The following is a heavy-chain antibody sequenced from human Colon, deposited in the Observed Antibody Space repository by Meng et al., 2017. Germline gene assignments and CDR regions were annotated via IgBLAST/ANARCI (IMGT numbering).Heavy chain of an antibody. J-gene: IGHJ5*02. CDR3: VRSSGWVKTGFDP. CDR2: IIHGGSP. V-gene: IGHV4-34*12. D-gene: IGHD6-19*01. CDR1: GGSLSGAY. Sequence: QVQLQQWGAGLLKPSETLSLTCAVNGGSLSGAYWNWIRQPPGKGLEWIGEIIHGGSPSYNPSLKSRVTISIDTSRNQFSLWLTSVTAADTAVYYCVRSSGWVKTGFDPWGQGTLVTVSS.